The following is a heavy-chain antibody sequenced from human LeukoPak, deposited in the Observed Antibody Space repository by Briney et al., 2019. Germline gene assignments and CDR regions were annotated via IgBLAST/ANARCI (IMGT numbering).Heavy chain of an antibody. CDR2: IGTDGSYI. CDR1: GFTFSSHN. Sequence: RTGGFLRLSCAASGFTFSSHNMNLVRQAPMKGLEWVSSIGTDGSYIYYADSVQGRFTISRDNAKNSLYLQMNSLTAEDTAVYYCARKMKTGDRVGTFDIWGQGTMVTVSS. V-gene: IGHV3-21*01. J-gene: IGHJ3*02. D-gene: IGHD1-1*01. CDR3: ARKMKTGDRVGTFDI.